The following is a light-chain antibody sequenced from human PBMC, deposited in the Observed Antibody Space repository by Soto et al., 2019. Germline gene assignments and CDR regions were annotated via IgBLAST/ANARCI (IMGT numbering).Light chain of an antibody. CDR2: KAS. Sequence: DIRMSQSPSSLSASVGDRVAITCRASQSISSWLAWYQQKPGKAPKLLIYKASSLESGVPSRFSGSGSGTEFTLTISSLQPDDFATYYCQQYNSYSRTFGQGNKVDIK. V-gene: IGKV1-5*03. J-gene: IGKJ1*01. CDR3: QQYNSYSRT. CDR1: QSISSW.